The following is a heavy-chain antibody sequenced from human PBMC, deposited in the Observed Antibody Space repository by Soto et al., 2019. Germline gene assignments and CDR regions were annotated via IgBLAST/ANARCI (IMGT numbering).Heavy chain of an antibody. V-gene: IGHV3-74*01. CDR3: VRGNSGYGNFDY. J-gene: IGHJ4*02. D-gene: IGHD5-12*01. CDR2: ISSDGSRT. Sequence: EVQLAESGGGLVQPGRSLRLSCAASGFTLSGYWMHWVRQVPGKGLVWLSRISSDGSRTNYADSVEGRFTISRDNAKNTLYVQMNSLRAEDTAVYYCVRGNSGYGNFDYWGQGTLVTVSS. CDR1: GFTLSGYW.